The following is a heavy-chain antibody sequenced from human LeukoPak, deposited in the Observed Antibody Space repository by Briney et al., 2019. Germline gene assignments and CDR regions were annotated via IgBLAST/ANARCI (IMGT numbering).Heavy chain of an antibody. CDR3: ARDRRFDDFWSGFRDF. Sequence: GASVKVSCKASGYTFTSYGFSWVRQAPGQGLYWMGWISAYSGNTKYAQKLQGRVTMTTDTSTSTAYLELRSLISDDTAVYYCARDRRFDDFWSGFRDFWGQGTLVTVSS. D-gene: IGHD3-3*01. J-gene: IGHJ4*02. CDR2: ISAYSGNT. CDR1: GYTFTSYG. V-gene: IGHV1-18*01.